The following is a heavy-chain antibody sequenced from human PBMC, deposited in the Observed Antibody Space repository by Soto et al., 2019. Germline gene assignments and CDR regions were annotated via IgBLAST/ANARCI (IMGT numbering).Heavy chain of an antibody. CDR2: ISWDGGST. D-gene: IGHD3-22*01. J-gene: IGHJ6*02. Sequence: LRLSCAASGFTFDDYTMHWVRQAPGKGLEWVSLISWDGGSTYYADSVKGRFTISRDNSKNSLYLQMNSLRTEDTALYYCAKDISYDSSGYTYYYYGMDVWGQGTTVTVSS. V-gene: IGHV3-43*01. CDR1: GFTFDDYT. CDR3: AKDISYDSSGYTYYYYGMDV.